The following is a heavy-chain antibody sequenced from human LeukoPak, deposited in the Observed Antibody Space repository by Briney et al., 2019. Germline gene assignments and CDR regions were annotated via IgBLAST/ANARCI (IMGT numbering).Heavy chain of an antibody. Sequence: GGSLRLSCAASGFTFSSYAMSWVRQAPGKGLEWVSSISGSGGSTYHADSVKGRFTISRDNSKNTLNLQINSLRAEDTAVYYCAKGHYYGSGSLDYWGQGTLVTVSS. V-gene: IGHV3-23*01. CDR3: AKGHYYGSGSLDY. D-gene: IGHD3-10*01. J-gene: IGHJ4*02. CDR2: ISGSGGST. CDR1: GFTFSSYA.